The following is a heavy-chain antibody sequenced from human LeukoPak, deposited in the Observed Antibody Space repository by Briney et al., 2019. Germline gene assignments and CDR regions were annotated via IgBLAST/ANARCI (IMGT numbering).Heavy chain of an antibody. CDR3: AKTYSSTWSDWYFDL. J-gene: IGHJ2*01. D-gene: IGHD6-13*01. CDR2: ISASGGST. Sequence: PGGSLRLSCAASGFTFSSYALSWVRQAPGKGLEWVSSISASGGSTYHADSVEGRFSISRDSSRNTLSLQMNSLRAEDTAVYYCAKTYSSTWSDWYFDLWGRGTVVTVSS. CDR1: GFTFSSYA. V-gene: IGHV3-23*01.